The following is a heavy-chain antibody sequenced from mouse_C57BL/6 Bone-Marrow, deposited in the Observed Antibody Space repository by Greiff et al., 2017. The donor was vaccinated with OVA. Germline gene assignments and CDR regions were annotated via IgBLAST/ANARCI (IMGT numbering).Heavy chain of an antibody. J-gene: IGHJ2*01. D-gene: IGHD1-1*01. Sequence: QVQLQQPGAELVKPGASVKLSCKASGYTFTSYWMQWVKQRPGQGLEWIGEIDPSDSYTNYNQKFKGKATLTVDTSSSTAYMQLSSLTSEDSAVDYSARGDYYGSSWEFDYWGQGTTLTVSA. CDR2: IDPSDSYT. CDR1: GYTFTSYW. CDR3: ARGDYYGSSWEFDY. V-gene: IGHV1-50*01.